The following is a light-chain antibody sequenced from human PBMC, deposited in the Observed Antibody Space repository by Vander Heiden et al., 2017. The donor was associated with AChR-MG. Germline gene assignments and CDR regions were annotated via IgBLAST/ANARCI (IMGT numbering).Light chain of an antibody. CDR3: QQRSNWRT. CDR1: QSVSSY. CDR2: EAS. Sequence: ELVLTQSPATLSLSPGERATLSCRASQSVSSYLAWYQQKPGQAPRLLIYEASNRATGIPARFSGSGSGTDFTLTISSLEPEDFAVYYCQQRSNWRTFGQGTKLEIK. J-gene: IGKJ2*01. V-gene: IGKV3-11*01.